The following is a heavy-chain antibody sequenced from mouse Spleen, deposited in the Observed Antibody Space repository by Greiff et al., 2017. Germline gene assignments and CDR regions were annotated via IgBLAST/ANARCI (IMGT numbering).Heavy chain of an antibody. J-gene: IGHJ3*01. D-gene: IGHD2-14*01. V-gene: IGHV1-59*01. CDR2: IDPSDSYT. Sequence: QVQLQQPGAELVRPGTSVKLSCKASGYTFTSYWMHWVKQRPGQGLEWIGVIDPSDSYTNYNQKLQGKATLTVDTSSSTAYMQLSSLTSEDSAVYYCARGRYDDAWFAYWGQGTLGTVSA. CDR1: GYTFTSYW. CDR3: ARGRYDDAWFAY.